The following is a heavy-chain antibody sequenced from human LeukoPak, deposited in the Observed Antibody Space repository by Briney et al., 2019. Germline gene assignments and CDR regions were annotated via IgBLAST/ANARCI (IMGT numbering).Heavy chain of an antibody. Sequence: ASVKVSCKASGYTFTSYGISWVRQAPGQGLEWMGWISAYNGNTNYAQKLQGRVTMTTDTSTSTAYMELRSLRSDDTAVYYCARDSHLPVPMITFGGVIVHDYWGQGTLVTVSS. CDR3: ARDSHLPVPMITFGGVIVHDY. CDR1: GYTFTSYG. D-gene: IGHD3-16*02. CDR2: ISAYNGNT. J-gene: IGHJ4*02. V-gene: IGHV1-18*01.